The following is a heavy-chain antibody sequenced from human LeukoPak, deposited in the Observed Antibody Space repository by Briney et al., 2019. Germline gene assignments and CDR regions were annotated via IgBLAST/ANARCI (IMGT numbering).Heavy chain of an antibody. D-gene: IGHD3-9*01. J-gene: IGHJ6*02. CDR2: IKSKTDGGTT. Sequence: AGGSLRLSCAASGFTFSNAWMSWVRQAPGKGLEWVGRIKSKTDGGTTDYAAPVKGRFTISRDDSKNTLYLQMNSLKTEDTAVYYCTTERPWLSQNYYGMDDWGQGTTVTVSS. CDR3: TTERPWLSQNYYGMDD. V-gene: IGHV3-15*01. CDR1: GFTFSNAW.